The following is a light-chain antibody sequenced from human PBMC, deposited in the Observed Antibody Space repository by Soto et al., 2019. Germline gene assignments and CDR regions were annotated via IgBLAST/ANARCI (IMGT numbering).Light chain of an antibody. CDR3: QKYNSVPRT. J-gene: IGKJ1*01. CDR2: AAS. CDR1: QGISHY. Sequence: DLQMTQSPSSLSASVGDTVTIACRASQGISHYAAWYQQKPGKVPRLLIYAASTLQSGVPSRFSGSGSGTDFTLTISSLQPEDVATYYCQKYNSVPRTFGQGTKVEIK. V-gene: IGKV1-27*01.